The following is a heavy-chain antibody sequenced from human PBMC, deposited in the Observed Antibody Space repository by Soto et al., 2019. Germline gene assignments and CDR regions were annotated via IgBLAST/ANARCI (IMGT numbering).Heavy chain of an antibody. J-gene: IGHJ1*01. CDR1: GFTFSSFE. CDR3: ARAFSGSYYRYFQN. V-gene: IGHV3-48*03. D-gene: IGHD1-26*01. Sequence: GGSLRLSCAASGFTFSSFEMNWVRQAPGKGPEWVSYISNSGNTIYYAGSVKGRFTISRDNAKSSLYLQMNSLRAEDTAVYYCARAFSGSYYRYFQNWGQGTLVTVSS. CDR2: ISNSGNTI.